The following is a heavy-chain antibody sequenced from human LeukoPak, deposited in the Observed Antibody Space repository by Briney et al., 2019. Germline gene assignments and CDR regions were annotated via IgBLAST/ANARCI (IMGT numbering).Heavy chain of an antibody. Sequence: GASVKVSCRASGYTLTGYYMHWVRQAPGQGLEWMGWINPNSGGTNYAQKFQGRVTMTRDTSISTAYMELSRLRSDDTAVYYCARELYCSSTSCYSAAGDYWGQGTLVTVSS. J-gene: IGHJ4*02. D-gene: IGHD2-2*01. CDR2: INPNSGGT. V-gene: IGHV1-2*02. CDR1: GYTLTGYY. CDR3: ARELYCSSTSCYSAAGDY.